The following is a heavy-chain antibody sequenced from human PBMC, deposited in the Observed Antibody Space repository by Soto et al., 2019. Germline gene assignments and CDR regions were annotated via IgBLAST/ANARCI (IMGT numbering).Heavy chain of an antibody. J-gene: IGHJ4*02. CDR3: AKAEYYYDSSGYYRWFDY. D-gene: IGHD3-22*01. Sequence: GGSLRLSCAASGFTFSTYAMSWVRQAPGKGLEWVSTIDNSGGITYYADSVKGRFTISRDNSKNTLYLQMNSLRAEDTAVYYCAKAEYYYDSSGYYRWFDYWGQGTLVTVSS. CDR2: IDNSGGIT. CDR1: GFTFSTYA. V-gene: IGHV3-23*05.